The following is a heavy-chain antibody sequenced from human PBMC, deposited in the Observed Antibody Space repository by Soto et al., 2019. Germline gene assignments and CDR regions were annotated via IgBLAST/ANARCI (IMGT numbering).Heavy chain of an antibody. V-gene: IGHV3-23*01. CDR2: ISGSGGST. CDR1: GFTFSSYA. J-gene: IGHJ6*02. D-gene: IGHD2-15*01. Sequence: EVQLLESGGGLVQPGGSLRLSCAASGFTFSSYAMSWVRQAPGKGLEWVSAISGSGGSTYYADSVKGRFTISRDNSKHTLYLQMNSLRAEDTAVYYCAKHLGYCSGGSCYGPYYYYGMDVWGQGTTVTVSS. CDR3: AKHLGYCSGGSCYGPYYYYGMDV.